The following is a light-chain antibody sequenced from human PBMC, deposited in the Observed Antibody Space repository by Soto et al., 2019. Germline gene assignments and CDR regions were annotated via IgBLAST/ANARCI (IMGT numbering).Light chain of an antibody. CDR2: GAS. J-gene: IGKJ4*01. CDR3: QQYGSSL. V-gene: IGKV3-20*01. CDR1: QSVSSSY. Sequence: EIVLTQSPGTLSLSPGERATLSCRASQSVSSSYLAWYQQKPGQAPRLLIYGASSRATGIPDRFSGSGSGTDFTLTISRLEPADFAVYYGQQYGSSLFGGGTKVEIK.